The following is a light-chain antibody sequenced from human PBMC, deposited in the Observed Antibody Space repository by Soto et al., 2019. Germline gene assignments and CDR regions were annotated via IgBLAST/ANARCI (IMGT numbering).Light chain of an antibody. CDR1: QGVGVW. Sequence: DIQMTQSPSSVSASVGDTVTITCRASQGVGVWLGWYQQKPGKAPHLLIYGASGLQVGVPSRFSGSGSGTDFTFTISSLQPEDIATYYCQQYDNLPYTFGQGTKVDI. CDR3: QQYDNLPYT. J-gene: IGKJ2*01. CDR2: GAS. V-gene: IGKV1-12*01.